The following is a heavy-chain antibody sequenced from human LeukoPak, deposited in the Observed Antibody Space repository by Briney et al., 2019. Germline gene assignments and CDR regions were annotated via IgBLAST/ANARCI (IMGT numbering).Heavy chain of an antibody. CDR3: ARRFRAHSGMGVYFDY. V-gene: IGHV4-39*01. Sequence: PSETLSLTCTVSGGSISSSSYYWGWIRQPPGKGLEWIGSIYYSGSTYYNPSLKSRVTISVDTSKNQFSLKLSSVTAADTAVYYCARRFRAHSGMGVYFDYWGQGTLVTVSS. J-gene: IGHJ4*02. D-gene: IGHD1-26*01. CDR2: IYYSGST. CDR1: GGSISSSSYY.